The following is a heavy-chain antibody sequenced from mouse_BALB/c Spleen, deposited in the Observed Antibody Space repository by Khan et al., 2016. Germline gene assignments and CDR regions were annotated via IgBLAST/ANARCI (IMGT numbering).Heavy chain of an antibody. CDR2: ISDSGSN. CDR3: ARSVRATMDY. D-gene: IGHD3-1*01. V-gene: IGHV3-8*02. J-gene: IGHJ4*01. Sequence: EVQLQESGPSLVKPSQTLSLTCSVTDDSITSGYWNWIRKFPGNKLEYMGYISDSGSNYYNPSLKSRISINRATSKNQYYLQLNSVTTEYTATYYCARSVRATMDYWDQGTSVTVSS. CDR1: DDSITSGY.